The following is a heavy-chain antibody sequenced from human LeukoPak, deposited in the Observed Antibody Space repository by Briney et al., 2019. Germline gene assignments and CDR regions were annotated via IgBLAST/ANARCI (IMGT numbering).Heavy chain of an antibody. J-gene: IGHJ4*02. CDR3: AKNTWELLQ. D-gene: IGHD1-26*01. CDR1: GVTISSYY. Sequence: SETLSLTCTVSGVTISSYYWSWIRQPPGKGLEWIGYIYYSGSTNYNPSLKSRVTISVDTSKNQFSLKLSSVTAADTAVYYCAKNTWELLQWGQGTLVTVSS. CDR2: IYYSGST. V-gene: IGHV4-59*01.